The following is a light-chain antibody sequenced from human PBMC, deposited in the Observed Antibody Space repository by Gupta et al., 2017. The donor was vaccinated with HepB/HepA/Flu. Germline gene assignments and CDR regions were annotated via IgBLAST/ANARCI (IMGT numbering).Light chain of an antibody. V-gene: IGKV3-15*01. CDR3: QQYHVWPPIT. Sequence: EIVMTQSPATLSVSLGDRVTLSCRASQSLSSNLAWYQKKPGQAHRLLIYGASTRATGIPDRFSGSGSGTEFTLTISSRQSEDFAVYYCQQYHVWPPITFGQGTRLDLK. J-gene: IGKJ5*01. CDR2: GAS. CDR1: QSLSSN.